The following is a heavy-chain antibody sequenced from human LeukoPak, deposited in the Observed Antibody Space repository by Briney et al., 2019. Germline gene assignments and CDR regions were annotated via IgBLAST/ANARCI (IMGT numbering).Heavy chain of an antibody. J-gene: IGHJ6*02. CDR3: AKIVVPAAMSYYYYGMDV. D-gene: IGHD2-2*01. Sequence: GGSLRLSCAASGNYWMHWVRQAPGKGLLWVSHINSDGSWTTYADSVKGRFTISRDNSKNTLYLQMNSLRAEDTAVYYCAKIVVPAAMSYYYYGMDVWGQGTTVTVSS. V-gene: IGHV3-74*01. CDR1: GNYW. CDR2: INSDGSWT.